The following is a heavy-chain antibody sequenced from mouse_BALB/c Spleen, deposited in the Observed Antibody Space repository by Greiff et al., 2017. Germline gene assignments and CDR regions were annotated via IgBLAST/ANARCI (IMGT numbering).Heavy chain of an antibody. V-gene: IGHV8-12*01. J-gene: IGHJ3*01. CDR1: GFSLSTSGMG. D-gene: IGHD6-1*01. Sequence: QVTLKESGPGILQPSQTLSLTCSFSGFSLSTSGMGVSWIRQPSGKGLEWLAHIYWDDDKRYNPSLKSRLTISKDTSSNQVFLKITSVDTADTATYYCARRAGAANPFAYWGQGTLVTVSA. CDR3: ARRAGAANPFAY. CDR2: IYWDDDK.